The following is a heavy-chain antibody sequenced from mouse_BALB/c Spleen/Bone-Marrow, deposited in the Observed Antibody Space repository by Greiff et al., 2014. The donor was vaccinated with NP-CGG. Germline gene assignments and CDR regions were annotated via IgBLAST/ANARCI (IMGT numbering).Heavy chain of an antibody. J-gene: IGHJ2*01. Sequence: QVQLQQSGAELAKPGASVKMSCTASGYTFTSYWMHWVKQRPGQGLEWIGYINPSTGYTEYNQKFKDKATVTADKSSSTAYMQLSSLTSEDAAVYYGARRETTALDYWGQGTPLTVSS. CDR1: GYTFTSYW. D-gene: IGHD1-2*01. CDR3: ARRETTALDY. CDR2: INPSTGYT. V-gene: IGHV1-7*01.